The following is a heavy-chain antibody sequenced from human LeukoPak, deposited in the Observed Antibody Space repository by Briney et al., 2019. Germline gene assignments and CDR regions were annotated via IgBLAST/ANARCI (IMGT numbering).Heavy chain of an antibody. CDR2: IYSSGSN. V-gene: IGHV4-4*07. J-gene: IGHJ4*02. Sequence: KPSETLSLTCTGSGGSISGYFWSWIRQPAGKGLEWIGRIYSSGSNNYNPSLKSRVTMSLDTSKNHLSLNLSSVTAADTAVYYCAREPTSGREPTSGRPLDYWGQGTLVTVSS. CDR3: AREPTSGREPTSGRPLDY. CDR1: GGSISGYF. D-gene: IGHD5-12*01.